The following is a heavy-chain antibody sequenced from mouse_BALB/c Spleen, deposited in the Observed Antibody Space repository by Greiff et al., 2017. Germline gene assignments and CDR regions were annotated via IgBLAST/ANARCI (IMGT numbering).Heavy chain of an antibody. Sequence: EVQGVESGGGLVQPGGSRKLSCAASGFTFSSFGMHWVRQAPEKGLEWVAYISSGSSTIYYAATVKGRFTISRDNPKNTLFLQMTSLRSEDTAMFYGAGVGDGYYRVYAMDYWGQGTSVTVSS. CDR3: AGVGDGYYRVYAMDY. J-gene: IGHJ4*01. CDR1: GFTFSSFG. V-gene: IGHV5-17*02. D-gene: IGHD2-3*01. CDR2: ISSGSSTI.